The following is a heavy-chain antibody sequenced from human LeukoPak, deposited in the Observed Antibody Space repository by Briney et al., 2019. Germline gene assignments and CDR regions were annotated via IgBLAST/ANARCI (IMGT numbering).Heavy chain of an antibody. D-gene: IGHD6-13*01. Sequence: GGSLRLSCAASGFTVSSNYMSWVRQAPGKGLEWVSVIYSGGSTYNADSVKGRFTISRDNSKNTLYLQMNSLRAEDTAVYHCARDLPGIAAADNYWGQGTLVTVSS. J-gene: IGHJ4*02. CDR1: GFTVSSNY. CDR3: ARDLPGIAAADNY. V-gene: IGHV3-53*01. CDR2: IYSGGST.